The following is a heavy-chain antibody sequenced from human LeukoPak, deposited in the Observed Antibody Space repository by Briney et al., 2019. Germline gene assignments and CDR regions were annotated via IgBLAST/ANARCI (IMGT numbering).Heavy chain of an antibody. CDR2: MNPNSGNT. CDR1: GYTFTSYD. J-gene: IGHJ5*02. V-gene: IGHV1-8*03. D-gene: IGHD6-13*01. Sequence: ASVKVSCKASGYTFTSYDINWVRQATGQGLEWMGWMNPNSGNTGYEQKFQGRVTITSNNSISTAYMELSSLRAEDTAVYYCARVVIAADGMIWFDHWGQGTLVTVSS. CDR3: ARVVIAADGMIWFDH.